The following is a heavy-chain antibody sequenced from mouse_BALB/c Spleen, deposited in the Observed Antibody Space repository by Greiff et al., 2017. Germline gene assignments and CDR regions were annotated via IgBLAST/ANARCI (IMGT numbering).Heavy chain of an antibody. J-gene: IGHJ1*01. V-gene: IGHV14-1*02. D-gene: IGHD1-1*01. Sequence: VQLQQSGAELVRPGALVKLSCKASGFNIKDYYMHWVKQRPEQGLEWIGWIDPENGNTIYDPKFQGKASITADTSSNTAYLQLSSLTSEDTAVYYCARDGSSYAYFDVWGAGTTVTVSS. CDR2: IDPENGNT. CDR3: ARDGSSYAYFDV. CDR1: GFNIKDYY.